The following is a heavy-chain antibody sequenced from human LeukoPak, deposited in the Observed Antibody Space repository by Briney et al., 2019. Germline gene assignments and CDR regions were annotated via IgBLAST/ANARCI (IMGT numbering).Heavy chain of an antibody. J-gene: IGHJ4*02. CDR1: GFTFGDYA. Sequence: GGSLRLSCAASGFTFGDYAMSWVRQAPGKGLEWVGFIRSKAYGGTTEYAASVKGRFTISRDDSKSIAYLQMNSLKTEDTAVYYCARDDVGFWGQGTLVTVSS. D-gene: IGHD1-26*01. CDR3: ARDDVGF. CDR2: IRSKAYGGTT. V-gene: IGHV3-49*04.